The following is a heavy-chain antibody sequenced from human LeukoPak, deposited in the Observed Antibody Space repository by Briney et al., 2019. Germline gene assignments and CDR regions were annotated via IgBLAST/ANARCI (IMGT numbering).Heavy chain of an antibody. CDR3: ARGGATTRRPLDS. D-gene: IGHD1-26*01. CDR2: ISSNGGST. J-gene: IGHJ4*02. CDR1: GYTFTGYY. Sequence: SCKASGYTFTGYYMHWVRQAPAKGLEYLAAISSNGGSTEYAKSVKGRFTISRDNSQNTLYLQMGTLRTEDTAVYFCARGGATTRRPLDSWGQGTLVTVS. V-gene: IGHV3-64*01.